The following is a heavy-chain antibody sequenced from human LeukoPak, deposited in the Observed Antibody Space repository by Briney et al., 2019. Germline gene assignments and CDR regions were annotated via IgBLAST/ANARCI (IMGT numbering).Heavy chain of an antibody. Sequence: GRSLRLSCAASGFTFSSYAMHWVRQAPGKGLEWVAVISYDGSNKYYADSVKGRFTISRDNSKNTLYLQMNSLRAEDTAVYYCARDHLWGSDCWGQGTLVTVSS. CDR1: GFTFSSYA. D-gene: IGHD3-16*01. CDR2: ISYDGSNK. J-gene: IGHJ4*02. CDR3: ARDHLWGSDC. V-gene: IGHV3-30-3*01.